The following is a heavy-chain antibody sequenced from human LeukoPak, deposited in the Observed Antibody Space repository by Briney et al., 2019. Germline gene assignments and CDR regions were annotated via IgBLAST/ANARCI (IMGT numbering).Heavy chain of an antibody. CDR2: ISWNSGSI. V-gene: IGHV3-9*01. J-gene: IGHJ6*02. Sequence: GRSLRLSCAASGFTFDDYAIHWVRQAPGKGLEWVSGISWNSGSIGYADSVNGRFTISRDNAKNSLYLQMNSLRAEDTALYYCAKDILAGGYGMDVWGQGTTVTVSS. CDR1: GFTFDDYA. CDR3: AKDILAGGYGMDV. D-gene: IGHD6-19*01.